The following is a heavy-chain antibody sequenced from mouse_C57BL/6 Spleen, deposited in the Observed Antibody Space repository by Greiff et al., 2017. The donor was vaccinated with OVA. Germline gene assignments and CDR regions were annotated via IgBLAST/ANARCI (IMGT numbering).Heavy chain of an antibody. CDR2: IDPSDSYT. Sequence: VQLQQPGAELVKPGASVKLSCKASGYTFTSYWMQWVKQRPGQGLEWIGEIDPSDSYTNYNQKFKGKATLTVDTSSSTAYMQLSSLTSEDSAVYYCARGWGYWGKGTTLTVSS. CDR3: ARGWGY. J-gene: IGHJ2*01. D-gene: IGHD2-3*01. CDR1: GYTFTSYW. V-gene: IGHV1-50*01.